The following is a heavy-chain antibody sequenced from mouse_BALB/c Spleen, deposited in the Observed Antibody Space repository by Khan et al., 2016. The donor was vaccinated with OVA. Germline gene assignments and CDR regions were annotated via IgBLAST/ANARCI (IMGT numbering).Heavy chain of an antibody. J-gene: IGHJ2*01. CDR3: ARREAARATWDYFDY. Sequence: QVQLKQSGAELVRPGTSVKMSCKAAGYTFTNYWIGWVKQRPGHGLEWIGDIYPGGGYTNYNEKFKGKATLTADTSSSTAYMQVSSLTSEDSAIYYGARREAARATWDYFDYWGQGTTLTVSS. CDR2: IYPGGGYT. D-gene: IGHD3-1*01. V-gene: IGHV1-63*02. CDR1: GYTFTNYW.